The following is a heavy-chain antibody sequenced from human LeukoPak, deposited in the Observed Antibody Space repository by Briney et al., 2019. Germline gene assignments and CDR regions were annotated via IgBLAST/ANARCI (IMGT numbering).Heavy chain of an antibody. Sequence: SETLSLTCTVSSGSMRSSYCSWIRQPPGKGLEWIGYIYYSGSTYYNPSLKSRVTISIDTSRDQFSLKLSSVTAADPAVYYCARAPNPDFFDDWGQGTLVTVSS. CDR1: SGSMRSSY. V-gene: IGHV4-59*01. CDR3: ARAPNPDFFDD. CDR2: IYYSGST. D-gene: IGHD2-8*01. J-gene: IGHJ4*02.